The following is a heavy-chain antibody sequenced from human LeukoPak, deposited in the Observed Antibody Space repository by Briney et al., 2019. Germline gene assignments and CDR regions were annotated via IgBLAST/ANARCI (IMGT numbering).Heavy chain of an antibody. CDR2: ISSDESIT. J-gene: IGHJ4*02. D-gene: IGHD1-26*01. V-gene: IGHV3-74*01. Sequence: GGSLRLSCAASGFTFSNYWMHWVRQAPGKGLVWVSRISSDESITSYADSVKGRFTISRDNAKNTLFLQMNGLRAEDTAVYYCARAKWELRVLLGYWGQGTLVTVSS. CDR1: GFTFSNYW. CDR3: ARAKWELRVLLGY.